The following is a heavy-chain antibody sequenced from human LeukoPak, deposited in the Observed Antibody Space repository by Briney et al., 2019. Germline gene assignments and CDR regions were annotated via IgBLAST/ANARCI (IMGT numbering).Heavy chain of an antibody. D-gene: IGHD1-26*01. Sequence: SETLSLTCTVSGGSISSSSYYWGWIRQPPGKGLEWIGGIYYSGSTYYNPSLKSRVTISVDTSKNQFSLKLSSVTAADTAVYYCARLFPSGSFLDYWGQGTLVTVSS. V-gene: IGHV4-39*01. CDR1: GGSISSSSYY. J-gene: IGHJ4*02. CDR3: ARLFPSGSFLDY. CDR2: IYYSGST.